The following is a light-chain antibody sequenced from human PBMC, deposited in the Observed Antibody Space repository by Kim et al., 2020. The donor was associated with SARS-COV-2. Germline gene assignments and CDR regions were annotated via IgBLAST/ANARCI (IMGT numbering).Light chain of an antibody. V-gene: IGKV4-1*01. J-gene: IGKJ4*01. CDR2: WAS. Sequence: ATINRQSRQTVFHTANNKSDFASYRQRHGQPPQLLLYWASTRVAGVPVRLRGSWSGTDFTLTRSSLQAEDLAVYYCQQYYANPLTFGGGTKV. CDR1: QTVFHTANNKSD. CDR3: QQYYANPLT.